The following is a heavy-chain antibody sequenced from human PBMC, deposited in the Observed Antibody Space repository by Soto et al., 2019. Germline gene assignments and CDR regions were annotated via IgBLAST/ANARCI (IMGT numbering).Heavy chain of an antibody. J-gene: IGHJ4*02. Sequence: SETLSLTCAVFGGSISSGGYSWSWIRQPPGKGLEWIGNIYYSGSTYYNPSLKSRVTISVDTSKNQFSLKLSSVTAADTAVYYCARDYDSSGDYWGQGTLVTVSS. CDR1: GGSISSGGYS. V-gene: IGHV4-39*01. CDR2: IYYSGST. CDR3: ARDYDSSGDY. D-gene: IGHD3-22*01.